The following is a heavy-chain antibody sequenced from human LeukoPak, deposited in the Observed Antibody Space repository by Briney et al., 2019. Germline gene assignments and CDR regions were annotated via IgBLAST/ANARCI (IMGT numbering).Heavy chain of an antibody. CDR2: IKHDGTEK. J-gene: IGHJ4*02. V-gene: IGHV3-7*05. CDR1: GLSFYIYW. D-gene: IGHD6-6*01. CDR3: VRDRRRSSLSLDY. Sequence: GGSLRLSCAASGLSFYIYWMSWVRQAPGKGLEWVANIKHDGTEKYYVDSVKGRFTISRDNARNSLYLQMNSLRAEDTAVYFCVRDRRRSSLSLDYWGQGTLVTVSS.